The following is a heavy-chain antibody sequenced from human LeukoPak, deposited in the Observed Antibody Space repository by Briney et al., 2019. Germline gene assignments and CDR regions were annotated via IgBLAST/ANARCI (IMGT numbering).Heavy chain of an antibody. CDR2: IVVGSGNT. Sequence: PVKVSCKASGFTFTSSAVQWVRQARGQRLEWIGWIVVGSGNTNYAQKFQERVTITRDMSTSTAYMELSSLRSEDTAVYYCAAESDSSGLPNWFDPWGQGTLVTVSS. CDR1: GFTFTSSA. V-gene: IGHV1-58*01. J-gene: IGHJ5*02. D-gene: IGHD3-22*01. CDR3: AAESDSSGLPNWFDP.